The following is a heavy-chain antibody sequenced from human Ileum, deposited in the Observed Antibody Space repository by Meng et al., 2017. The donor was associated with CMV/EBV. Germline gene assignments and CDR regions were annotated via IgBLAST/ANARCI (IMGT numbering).Heavy chain of an antibody. CDR3: AKVGGGSGWYFDS. D-gene: IGHD6-25*01. Sequence: GESLKISCAASGFTFSNFPMTWVRQAPGKGLEWVSLTYSDGQSTYYADSVKGRFTISRDNSRSTLYLQMNTLRVEDTALYYCAKVGGGSGWYFDSWGQGTLVTVSS. J-gene: IGHJ4*02. V-gene: IGHV3-23*03. CDR2: TYSDGQST. CDR1: GFTFSNFP.